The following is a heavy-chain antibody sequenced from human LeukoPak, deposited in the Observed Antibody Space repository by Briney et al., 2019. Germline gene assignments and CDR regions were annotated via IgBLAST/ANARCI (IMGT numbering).Heavy chain of an antibody. CDR2: IYYSGST. Sequence: SETLSLTRTLSGGSISSYYWSWIRQPPGKGLEWSGYIYYSGSTNYNTPLKSRVAISVDTCKNQLFLKLSYVTAADTAVYYCARVDVFGVVSSDYYYYYMDVWGKGTTVTVSS. V-gene: IGHV4-59*12. D-gene: IGHD3-3*01. CDR1: GGSISSYY. CDR3: ARVDVFGVVSSDYYYYYMDV. J-gene: IGHJ6*03.